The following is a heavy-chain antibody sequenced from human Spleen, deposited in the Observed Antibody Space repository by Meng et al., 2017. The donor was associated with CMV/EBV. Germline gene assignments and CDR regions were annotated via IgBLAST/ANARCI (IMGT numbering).Heavy chain of an antibody. CDR1: GFTFSSYW. V-gene: IGHV3-30*03. D-gene: IGHD2-2*01. CDR2: ISYDESTK. J-gene: IGHJ4*02. CDR3: ARPLSAMTYTVAV. Sequence: GESLKISCAASGFTFSSYWMSWVRQAPGKGLEWVAIISYDESTKYYADSVKGRFTISRDNSKNTLYLQMNSLTDEDTAVYYCARPLSAMTYTVAVWGQGTLVTVSS.